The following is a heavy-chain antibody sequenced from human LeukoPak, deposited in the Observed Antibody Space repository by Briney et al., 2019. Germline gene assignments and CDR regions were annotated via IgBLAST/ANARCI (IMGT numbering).Heavy chain of an antibody. CDR2: IIPIFGTA. Sequence: SVKVSCKASGGTLSSYAISWVRQAPGQGLEWMGGIIPIFGTANYAQKFQGRVTITADESTSTAYMELSSLRSEDTAVYYCAREPFNCSGGSCYSEGFDYWGQGTLVTVSS. V-gene: IGHV1-69*01. D-gene: IGHD2-15*01. J-gene: IGHJ4*02. CDR1: GGTLSSYA. CDR3: AREPFNCSGGSCYSEGFDY.